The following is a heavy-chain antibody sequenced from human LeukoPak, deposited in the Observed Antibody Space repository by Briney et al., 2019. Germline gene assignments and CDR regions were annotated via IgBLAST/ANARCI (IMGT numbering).Heavy chain of an antibody. Sequence: SETPSLTCVVSGGSISPYYWSWIRQSPGKGLEWIGYIDSSGSASYNPSLKSRVTIFVDTSKNVFSLILTSVSASDTAIYYCARDHWLFSSKTWYYYGMDVWGQGTTVTVSS. V-gene: IGHV4-59*01. CDR1: GGSISPYY. J-gene: IGHJ6*02. CDR2: IDSSGSA. CDR3: ARDHWLFSSKTWYYYGMDV. D-gene: IGHD3-9*01.